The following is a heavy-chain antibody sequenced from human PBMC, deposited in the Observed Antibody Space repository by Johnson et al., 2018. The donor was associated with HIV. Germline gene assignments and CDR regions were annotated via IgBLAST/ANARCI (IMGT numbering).Heavy chain of an antibody. V-gene: IGHV3-33*01. Sequence: QVQLVESGGGVVQPGRSLRLSCTASGFTFSSYGMHWVRQAPGKGLEWVAVIWYDGSNKYYVDSVKGRFTISRDNAKNSLYRQMNSLRAEDTAVYYCARDSRWQVCGVGTPGGFDIWCQGTMVTVSS. CDR2: IWYDGSNK. D-gene: IGHD3-3*01. CDR1: GFTFSSYG. J-gene: IGHJ3*02. CDR3: ARDSRWQVCGVGTPGGFDI.